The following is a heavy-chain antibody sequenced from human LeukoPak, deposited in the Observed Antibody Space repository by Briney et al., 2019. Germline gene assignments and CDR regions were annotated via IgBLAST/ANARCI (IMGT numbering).Heavy chain of an antibody. CDR2: IWYDGSNK. Sequence: GGSLRLSCAASGFTFSSYGMHWVRQAPGKGLEWVAVIWYDGSNKYYADSVKGRFTISRDNSKNTLYLQMNSLRAEDTAVYYCAGGRYCTNGVCYTGRNGYFDYWGQGTLVTVSS. CDR1: GFTFSSYG. CDR3: AGGRYCTNGVCYTGRNGYFDY. V-gene: IGHV3-33*01. D-gene: IGHD2-8*01. J-gene: IGHJ4*02.